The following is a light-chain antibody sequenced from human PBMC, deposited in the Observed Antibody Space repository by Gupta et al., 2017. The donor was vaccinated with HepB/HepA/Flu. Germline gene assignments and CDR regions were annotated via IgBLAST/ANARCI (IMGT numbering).Light chain of an antibody. J-gene: IGKJ3*01. CDR3: MQALQSVT. Sequence: DIVLTPSPLSLPVTPGEPASISCRSSQSLLHSNGYNYLDWYLQKPGQSPQLLIYLGSNRASGGPDRFRGSGSGTDFTLKISRVEAEDVGVYYCMQALQSVTFGPGTKVDIK. CDR1: QSLLHSNGYNY. V-gene: IGKV2-28*01. CDR2: LGS.